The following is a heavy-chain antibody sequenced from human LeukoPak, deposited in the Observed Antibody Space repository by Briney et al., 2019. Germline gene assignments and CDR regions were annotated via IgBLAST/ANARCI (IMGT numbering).Heavy chain of an antibody. CDR1: GFTFSSYW. Sequence: GGSLRLSCAASGFTFSSYWMSWVRQAPGKGLEWVANIKQDGSEKYYVDSVKGRFTISRDNAKNSLYLQMNSLRAEDTAVCYCARERYCSGGSCYSPKGYWGQGTLVTVSS. V-gene: IGHV3-7*01. CDR2: IKQDGSEK. J-gene: IGHJ4*02. CDR3: ARERYCSGGSCYSPKGY. D-gene: IGHD2-15*01.